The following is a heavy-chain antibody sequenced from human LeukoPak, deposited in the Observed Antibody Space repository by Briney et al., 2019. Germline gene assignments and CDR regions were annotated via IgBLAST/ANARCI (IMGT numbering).Heavy chain of an antibody. CDR3: ASDRVFYGLDV. CDR2: IKSDGSET. J-gene: IGHJ6*02. V-gene: IGHV3-74*01. CDR1: GFTFSSYW. Sequence: GGSLRLSCAASGFTFSSYWMHWVRQAPGKGLMWVSRIKSDGSETSYADSVRGRFTISRDNARNTLYLQMNSLRPEDTAIYYCASDRVFYGLDVWGQGTTVTVSS.